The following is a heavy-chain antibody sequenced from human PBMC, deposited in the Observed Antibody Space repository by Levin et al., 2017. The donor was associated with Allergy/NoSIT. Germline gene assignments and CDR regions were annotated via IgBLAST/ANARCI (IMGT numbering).Heavy chain of an antibody. V-gene: IGHV3-23*01. CDR3: AKEGMTTVTTPFDY. CDR2: ISGSGGST. CDR1: GFPFSSYA. D-gene: IGHD4-17*01. Sequence: LSLTCAASGFPFSSYAMSWVRQAPGKGLEWVSAISGSGGSTYYADSVKGRFTISRDNSKNTLYLQMNSLRAEDTAVYYCAKEGMTTVTTPFDYWGQGTLVTVSS. J-gene: IGHJ4*02.